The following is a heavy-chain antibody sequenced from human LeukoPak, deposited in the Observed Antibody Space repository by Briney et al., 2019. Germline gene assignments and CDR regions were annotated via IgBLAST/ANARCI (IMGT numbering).Heavy chain of an antibody. Sequence: SGTLSLTCTVSGGSISSYYWSWIRQPPGKGLEWIGYIYTSGSTNYNPSLKSRVTISVDTSKNQFSLKLSSVTAADTAVYYCARQVENYYDSSGFYPTYYFDYWGQGTLVTVSS. D-gene: IGHD3-22*01. CDR1: GGSISSYY. CDR3: ARQVENYYDSSGFYPTYYFDY. CDR2: IYTSGST. V-gene: IGHV4-4*09. J-gene: IGHJ4*02.